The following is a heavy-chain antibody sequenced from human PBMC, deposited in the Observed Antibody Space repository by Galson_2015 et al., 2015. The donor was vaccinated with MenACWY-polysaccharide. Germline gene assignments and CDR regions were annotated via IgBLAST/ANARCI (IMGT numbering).Heavy chain of an antibody. CDR3: ARDKAVGATHFDY. CDR1: GFTFNNYW. J-gene: IGHJ4*02. Sequence: SLRFSCAASGFTFNNYWMSWVRQAPGKEPEWVANIRQNGSEMYYVDSVKGRFTISRDNAKDSLFLQMNSLRAEDTAVYYCARDKAVGATHFDYWGRGTLFTVSS. CDR2: IRQNGSEM. V-gene: IGHV3-7*01. D-gene: IGHD1-26*01.